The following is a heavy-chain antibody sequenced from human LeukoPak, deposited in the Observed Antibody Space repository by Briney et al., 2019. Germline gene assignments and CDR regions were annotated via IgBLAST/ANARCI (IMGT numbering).Heavy chain of an antibody. CDR2: ISYDGGNK. Sequence: PGRSLRLSCAASGFTFRSYGMHWVRQAPGKGLEWVTVISYDGGNKYYADSVKGRFTISRDNSKNTLYLQMNSLRAEDTAVYYCASYILTGYYNGHDAFDIWGQGTMVIVSS. V-gene: IGHV3-30*03. J-gene: IGHJ3*02. D-gene: IGHD3-9*01. CDR3: ASYILTGYYNGHDAFDI. CDR1: GFTFRSYG.